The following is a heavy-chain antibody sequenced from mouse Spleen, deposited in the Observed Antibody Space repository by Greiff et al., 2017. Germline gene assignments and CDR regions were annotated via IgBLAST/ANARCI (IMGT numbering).Heavy chain of an antibody. CDR3: ARSAARASFAY. D-gene: IGHD3-1*01. J-gene: IGHJ3*01. V-gene: IGHV1-76*01. CDR1: GFTFTDYY. Sequence: VQLVESGADLVRPGASVKLSCTASGFTFTDYYINWVHQTPGKGLEWIARISPGSGNTYYNDKFKGKATLTAEKSSSTAYMQLSSLTSEDSAVYFCARSAARASFAYWGQGTLVTVSA. CDR2: ISPGSGNT.